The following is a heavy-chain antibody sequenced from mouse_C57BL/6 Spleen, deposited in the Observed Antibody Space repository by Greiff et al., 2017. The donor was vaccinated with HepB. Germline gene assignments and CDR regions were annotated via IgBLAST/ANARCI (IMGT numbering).Heavy chain of an antibody. CDR3: TIGYGGAMDY. V-gene: IGHV14-4*01. D-gene: IGHD2-2*01. Sequence: EVQLQESGAELVRPGASVKLSCTASGFNIKDDYMHWVKQRPEQGLEWIGWIDPENGDTEYASKFQGKATITADTSSNTAYLQLSSLTSEDTAVYYCTIGYGGAMDYWGQGTSVTVSS. CDR2: IDPENGDT. CDR1: GFNIKDDY. J-gene: IGHJ4*01.